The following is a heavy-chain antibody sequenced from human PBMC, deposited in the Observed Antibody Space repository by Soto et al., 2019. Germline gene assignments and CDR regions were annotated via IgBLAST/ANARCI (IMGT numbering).Heavy chain of an antibody. Sequence: QVQLVQSGAEVKKPGASVKVSCKASGYTFTSYDINWVRQATGQGLEWMGWMNPNSGNTGYAQKFQGRVTMTRNTYISTANMELSSMRSEDTEVYYCASLRRYCSSTSCYIDYYGMDVWGQGTTVTVSS. D-gene: IGHD2-2*02. V-gene: IGHV1-8*01. CDR3: ASLRRYCSSTSCYIDYYGMDV. CDR1: GYTFTSYD. CDR2: MNPNSGNT. J-gene: IGHJ6*02.